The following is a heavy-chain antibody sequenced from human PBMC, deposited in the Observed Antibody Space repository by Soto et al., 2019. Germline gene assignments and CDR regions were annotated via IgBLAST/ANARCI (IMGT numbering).Heavy chain of an antibody. CDR2: VSHDGRNT. J-gene: IGHJ4*02. CDR1: GFTFSDYA. D-gene: IGHD6-19*01. CDR3: SKGGRQWLVTSDFNY. Sequence: VQLVESGGGVVQPGRSLRLSCAASGFTFSDYAMHWVRQAPGKGLEWVAVVSHDGRNTHYADSVKGRFTISRDSSKNTVSLEMTSLRAEDTAVYYWSKGGRQWLVTSDFNYWGQGALVTVSS. V-gene: IGHV3-30*18.